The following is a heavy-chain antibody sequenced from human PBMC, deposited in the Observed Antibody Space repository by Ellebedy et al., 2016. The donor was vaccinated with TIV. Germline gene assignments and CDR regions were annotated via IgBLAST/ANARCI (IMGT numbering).Heavy chain of an antibody. Sequence: AASVKVSCKASGYTFTSYGISWVRQAPGQGLEWMGWISAYNGNTNYAQNLQGRVTMTTDTSTSTAFMDLRSLRSDDTAVYYWARVSGSYYKSSSSAYFDYWGQGTLVTVSS. CDR2: ISAYNGNT. D-gene: IGHD1-26*01. CDR1: GYTFTSYG. CDR3: ARVSGSYYKSSSSAYFDY. V-gene: IGHV1-18*01. J-gene: IGHJ4*02.